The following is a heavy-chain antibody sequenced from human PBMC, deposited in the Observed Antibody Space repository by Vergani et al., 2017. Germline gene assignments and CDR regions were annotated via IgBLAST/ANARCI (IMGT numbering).Heavy chain of an antibody. Sequence: QVQLQQWGGGLLKPSETLSLTCVVNGGSFTSYHWTWIRQSPGEGLEWVGDIDHTGRPYYNPSLKCRLTMSVDKSRNPFSLTINSVTATDTAIYFCARVNTETNGHLYYYYYMDVWGQGTAVTVS. CDR1: GGSFTSYH. D-gene: IGHD4-11*01. J-gene: IGHJ6*03. CDR2: IDHTGRP. CDR3: ARVNTETNGHLYYYYYMDV. V-gene: IGHV4-34*01.